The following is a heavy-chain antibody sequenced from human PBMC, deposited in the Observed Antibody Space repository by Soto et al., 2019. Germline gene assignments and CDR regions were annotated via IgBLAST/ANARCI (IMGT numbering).Heavy chain of an antibody. Sequence: PSETLSLTCAVSGGSISSGGYSWSWIRQPPGKGLEWIGYMYHSGSTYYNPSLKSRVTITADESTSTAYMELSSLRSEDTAVYYCARAPYDSSGSAYPYFDYWGQGTLVTVSS. V-gene: IGHV4-30-2*01. CDR1: GGSISSGGYS. D-gene: IGHD3-22*01. J-gene: IGHJ4*02. CDR2: MYHSGST. CDR3: ARAPYDSSGSAYPYFDY.